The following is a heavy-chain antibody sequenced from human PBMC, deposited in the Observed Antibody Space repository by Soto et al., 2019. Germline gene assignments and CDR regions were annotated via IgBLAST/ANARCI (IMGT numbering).Heavy chain of an antibody. V-gene: IGHV3-9*01. D-gene: IGHD4-4*01. J-gene: IGHJ4*02. CDR2: ISWNSGSI. CDR1: GFTFDDYA. Sequence: DVQLVESGGGLVQPGRSLRLSCAASGFTFDDYAMHWVRQAPGKGLEWVSGISWNSGSIGYADSVKGRFTISRDNAKNSLYLQMNSLRAEDTALYYCAKGTDYSWRVGFDYWGQGTLVTVSS. CDR3: AKGTDYSWRVGFDY.